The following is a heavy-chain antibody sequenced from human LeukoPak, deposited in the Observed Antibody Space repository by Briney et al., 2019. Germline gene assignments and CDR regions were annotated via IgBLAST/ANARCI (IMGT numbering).Heavy chain of an antibody. D-gene: IGHD2-21*02. CDR1: GGSISSSSYY. J-gene: IGHJ4*02. V-gene: IGHV4-39*01. Sequence: SETLSLTCTVSGGSISSSSYYWGWIRQPPGKGLEWIGSIYYSGSTYYNPSLKSRVTISVDTSKNQFSLKLSSVTAADTAVYYCARHLLTSVVVTYYFDYWGQGTLVTVSS. CDR3: ARHLLTSVVVTYYFDY. CDR2: IYYSGST.